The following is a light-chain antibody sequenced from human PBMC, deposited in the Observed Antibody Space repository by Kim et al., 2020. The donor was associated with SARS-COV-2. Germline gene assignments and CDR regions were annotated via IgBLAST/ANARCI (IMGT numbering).Light chain of an antibody. J-gene: IGKJ1*01. V-gene: IGKV3-11*01. CDR2: DAS. CDR3: QQRSTTWT. CDR1: QSVSSY. Sequence: SVSPGERATRSCRASQSVSSYLAWYQQKPGQAPRLLIYDASNRATGIPARFSGSGSGTDFTLTISSLEPEDFAVYYCQQRSTTWTFGQGTKVDIK.